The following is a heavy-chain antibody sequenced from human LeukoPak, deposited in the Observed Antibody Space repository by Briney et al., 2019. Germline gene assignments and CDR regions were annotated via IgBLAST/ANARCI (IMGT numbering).Heavy chain of an antibody. V-gene: IGHV3-30-3*01. D-gene: IGHD1-14*01. CDR3: ARPLNPHVPY. J-gene: IGHJ4*02. Sequence: PGGSLRLSCAASGFTFSSYAMHWVRQAPGKGLEWVAVISYDGSNKYYADSVKGRFTISRDNSKNTLYLQMNSLRAEDTAVYYCARPLNPHVPYWGQGTLVTVSS. CDR2: ISYDGSNK. CDR1: GFTFSSYA.